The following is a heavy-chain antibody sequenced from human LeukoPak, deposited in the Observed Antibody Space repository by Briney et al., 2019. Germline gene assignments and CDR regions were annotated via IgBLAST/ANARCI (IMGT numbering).Heavy chain of an antibody. CDR3: ARGVLVYCSSTSCYQRFDP. Sequence: GASVKVSCKASGYTFTSYDINWVRQATGQGLEWMGWMNPNSGNTGYAQKFQGRVTMTRNTSISTAYVELSSLRSEDTAVYYCARGVLVYCSSTSCYQRFDPWGQGTLVTVSS. V-gene: IGHV1-8*01. CDR1: GYTFTSYD. CDR2: MNPNSGNT. D-gene: IGHD2-2*01. J-gene: IGHJ5*02.